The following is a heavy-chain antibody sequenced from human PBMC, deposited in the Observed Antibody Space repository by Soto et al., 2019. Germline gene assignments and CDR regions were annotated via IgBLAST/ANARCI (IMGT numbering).Heavy chain of an antibody. D-gene: IGHD4-17*01. CDR3: ARRAVTTYHFFDY. CDR2: IHRASTYI. J-gene: IGHJ4*02. V-gene: IGHV3-21*06. CDR1: GFTFSSFD. Sequence: VSLRLSCATSGFTFSSFDMDWGRQAPWKGLEWVSSIHRASTYIYYADSVRGRFTISRDNAKSSLYLQMNSLTVEDTAVYYCARRAVTTYHFFDYWGQGALVTVSS.